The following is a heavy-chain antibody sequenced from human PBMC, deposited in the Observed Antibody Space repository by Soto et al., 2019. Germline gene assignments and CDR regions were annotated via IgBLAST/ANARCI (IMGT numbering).Heavy chain of an antibody. Sequence: SVADGCISSGGYYRNRKRQHPGKGLEWIRYIYYSGSTYYNPSLKSRVTISVDTSKNQFSLKLGSVTAADTAVYYCARDRGSSGYYYGYFDYWGQRTLVTVSS. CDR1: DGCISSGGYY. CDR3: ARDRGSSGYYYGYFDY. D-gene: IGHD3-22*01. J-gene: IGHJ4*02. CDR2: IYYSGST. V-gene: IGHV4-31*03.